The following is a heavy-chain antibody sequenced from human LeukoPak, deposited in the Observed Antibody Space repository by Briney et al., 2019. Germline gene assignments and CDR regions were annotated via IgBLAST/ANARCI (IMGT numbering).Heavy chain of an antibody. Sequence: ASVKVSCKASGYTFTGYYMHWVRQAPGQGLEWMGWINPSSGGTNYAQKFQGRVTMTTDTYTNTAYMESRSLRSDDTAVYYCAGSLGYCTSNVCYLKYWGQGTLVTVSS. CDR2: INPSSGGT. J-gene: IGHJ4*02. CDR1: GYTFTGYY. CDR3: AGSLGYCTSNVCYLKY. D-gene: IGHD2-8*01. V-gene: IGHV1-2*02.